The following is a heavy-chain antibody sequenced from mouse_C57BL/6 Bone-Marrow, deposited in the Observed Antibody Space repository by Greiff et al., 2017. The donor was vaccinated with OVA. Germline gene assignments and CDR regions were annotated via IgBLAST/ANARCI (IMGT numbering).Heavy chain of an antibody. Sequence: QVQLKQSGAELARPGASVKLSCKASGYTFTNYGISWVKQRTGQGLEWIGEIYPRSGNTYYNEKFKGKATLTADKSSSTAYMELLSLTSEDSAVYFCSRRGYYGNSWFAYWGQGTLVTVSA. CDR1: GYTFTNYG. D-gene: IGHD2-1*01. CDR3: SRRGYYGNSWFAY. V-gene: IGHV1-81*01. J-gene: IGHJ3*01. CDR2: IYPRSGNT.